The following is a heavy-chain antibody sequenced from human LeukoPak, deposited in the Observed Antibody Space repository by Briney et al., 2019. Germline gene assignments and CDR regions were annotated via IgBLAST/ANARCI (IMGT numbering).Heavy chain of an antibody. D-gene: IGHD3-10*01. CDR3: AKGYYGSGSYGWFDY. CDR2: ISGSGGST. CDR1: RFTFSNYA. J-gene: IGHJ4*02. Sequence: GGSLRLSCAASRFTFSNYAMNWVRQAPGKGLEWVSAISGSGGSTYYVDSVKGRFTISRDNSKNTLYLQMNSLRAEDTAVYYCAKGYYGSGSYGWFDYWGQGTLVTVSS. V-gene: IGHV3-23*01.